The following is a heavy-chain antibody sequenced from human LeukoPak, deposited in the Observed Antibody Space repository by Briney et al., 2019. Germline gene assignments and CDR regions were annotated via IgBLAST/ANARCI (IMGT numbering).Heavy chain of an antibody. J-gene: IGHJ4*02. CDR3: ARDEAAAGGFDY. D-gene: IGHD6-13*01. V-gene: IGHV3-9*01. CDR1: GFTFNNYA. CDR2: ISWNSDSI. Sequence: GGSLRLSCAASGFTFNNYAMHWVRQAPGKGLEWVSGISWNSDSIIYADSVKGRFTISRDNSKNTLYLQMNSLRAEDTAVYYCARDEAAAGGFDYWGQGTLVTVSS.